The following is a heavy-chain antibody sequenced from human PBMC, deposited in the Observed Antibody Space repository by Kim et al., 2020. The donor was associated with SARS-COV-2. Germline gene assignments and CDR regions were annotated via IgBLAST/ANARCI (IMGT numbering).Heavy chain of an antibody. V-gene: IGHV2-5*02. J-gene: IGHJ4*02. Sequence: SCPTLVKPTQTLTLTCTFSGFSLTTSGVGVGWIRQPPGKALEWLALIFWDDDKHYSTSLRSRLTITKDTSKNQVVLTMTNMDPVDTATYYCAHRPYCSGGSCYSSFDYWGQGTLVTVSS. D-gene: IGHD2-15*01. CDR3: AHRPYCSGGSCYSSFDY. CDR2: IFWDDDK. CDR1: GFSLTTSGVG.